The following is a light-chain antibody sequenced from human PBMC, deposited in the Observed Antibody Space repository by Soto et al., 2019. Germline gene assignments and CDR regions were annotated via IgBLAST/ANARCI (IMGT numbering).Light chain of an antibody. J-gene: IGLJ3*02. Sequence: QSALTQPPSASGSPGQSVTISCTGTSSDVGGYNYVSWYQQHPGKAPKLMIYEVSKRPSGVPDRFSGSKSGNTASLTVSGLQAEEEAYYYCSSYAGSDNWVFGGGTK. CDR2: EVS. V-gene: IGLV2-8*01. CDR1: SSDVGGYNY. CDR3: SSYAGSDNWV.